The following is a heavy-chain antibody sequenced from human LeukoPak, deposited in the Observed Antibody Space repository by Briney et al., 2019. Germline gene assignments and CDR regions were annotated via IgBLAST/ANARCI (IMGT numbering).Heavy chain of an antibody. CDR1: LYTFTSYD. V-gene: IGHV1-8*01. D-gene: IGHD6-19*01. J-gene: IGHJ6*03. Sequence: GASVNVSCTASLYTFTSYDINWVRQATGQGLEWMGWINLNSGHTGFAQKFQGRVTLTWDTSISRAYMELSRLTSEDTAVYCCASGYSSGWQGVDYMDVWGKGPTVTVSS. CDR2: INLNSGHT. CDR3: ASGYSSGWQGVDYMDV.